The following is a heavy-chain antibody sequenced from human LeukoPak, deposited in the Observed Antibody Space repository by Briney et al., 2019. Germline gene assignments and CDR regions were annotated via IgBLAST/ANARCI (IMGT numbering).Heavy chain of an antibody. CDR1: GGSFSGYY. J-gene: IGHJ6*02. D-gene: IGHD4-17*01. CDR3: ASTFRGVTTDYYYGMDV. CDR2: INHSGST. Sequence: SETLSLTCAVYGGSFSGYYCSWLRQPPGKGLEWLGEINHSGSTNYNPSLKSRVTISVHTSKNHFSLKLSSVTAGDTAVYYCASTFRGVTTDYYYGMDVWGQGTTVTVSS. V-gene: IGHV4-34*01.